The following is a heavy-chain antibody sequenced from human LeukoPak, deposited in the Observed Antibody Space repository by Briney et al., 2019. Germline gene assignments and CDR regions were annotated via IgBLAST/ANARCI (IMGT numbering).Heavy chain of an antibody. CDR1: GFSFSSFW. CDR3: ARSLGYCSGGSCYPFDC. J-gene: IGHJ4*02. V-gene: IGHV3-7*04. CDR2: IKQDGSEI. D-gene: IGHD2-15*01. Sequence: GGSLRLSCAASGFSFSSFWMTWVRPTPGRGLEWVANIKQDGSEIYYVDSLKGRFIISRDNAKSSLYLQMNSLRAEDTAVYYCARSLGYCSGGSCYPFDCWGQGTLVTVSS.